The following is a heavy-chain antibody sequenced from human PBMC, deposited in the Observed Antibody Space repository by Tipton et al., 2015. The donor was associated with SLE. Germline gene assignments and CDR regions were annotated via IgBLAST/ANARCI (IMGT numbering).Heavy chain of an antibody. CDR2: IYYSGST. J-gene: IGHJ4*02. CDR3: ARAGGFWSGYYLDY. CDR1: GGSTSSSSNY. Sequence: TLSLTCTVSGGSTSSSSNYWGWIRQSPGKGLEWIGRIYYSGSTYYNPSLKSRVTISVDTSKNQFSLNLSSVTAADTAVYYCARAGGFWSGYYLDYWGQGTLVTVSS. V-gene: IGHV4-39*07. D-gene: IGHD3-3*01.